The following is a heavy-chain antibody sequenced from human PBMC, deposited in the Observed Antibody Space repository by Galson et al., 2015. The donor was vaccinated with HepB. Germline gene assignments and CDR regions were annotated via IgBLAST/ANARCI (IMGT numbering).Heavy chain of an antibody. D-gene: IGHD7-27*01. CDR2: TYYRSKWYH. V-gene: IGHV6-1*01. CDR1: GDSVSSNSAA. CDR3: ARDFLGHCYFDL. J-gene: IGHJ2*01. Sequence: CAISGDSVSSNSAAWSWIRQSPSRGLEWLGRTYYRSKWYHDYAVSVKSRITITPDTSKNQFSLQLNSVTPEDTAVYYCARDFLGHCYFDLWGRGTLVSVSS.